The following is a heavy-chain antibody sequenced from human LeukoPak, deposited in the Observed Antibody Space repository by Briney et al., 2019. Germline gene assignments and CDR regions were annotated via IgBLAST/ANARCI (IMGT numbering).Heavy chain of an antibody. Sequence: PSETLSLTCTVSGGSISSYYWSWIRQPPGKGLEWIGYIYYSGSTNYNPSLKSRVTISVDTSKNQFSLKLSSVTAADTAVYYCARGSGLYPFDYWGQGTLVTVSS. CDR1: GGSISSYY. V-gene: IGHV4-59*01. J-gene: IGHJ4*02. CDR3: ARGSGLYPFDY. CDR2: IYYSGST. D-gene: IGHD3-16*01.